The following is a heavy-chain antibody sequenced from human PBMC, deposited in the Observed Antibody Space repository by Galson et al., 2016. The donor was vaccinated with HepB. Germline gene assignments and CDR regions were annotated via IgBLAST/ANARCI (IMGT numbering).Heavy chain of an antibody. D-gene: IGHD5-18*01. CDR1: GGSMSTYY. CDR2: IYYSGST. Sequence: ETLSLTCTVSGGSMSTYYWSWIRQPPGKGLEWIGYIYYSGSTNYSPSLKSRVTISVDTSKNQFSLKLSSVTAADTAVYYCARDLTMVTTGWFDPWGQGTLVTVAS. V-gene: IGHV4-59*01. J-gene: IGHJ5*02. CDR3: ARDLTMVTTGWFDP.